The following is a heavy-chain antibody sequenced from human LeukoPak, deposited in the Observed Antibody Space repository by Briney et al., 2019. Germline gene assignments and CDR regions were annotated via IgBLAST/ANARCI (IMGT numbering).Heavy chain of an antibody. D-gene: IGHD4-11*01. CDR2: IYYSGST. Sequence: SETLSLTCTVSGGSISSYYWSWIRQPPGKGLEWIGYIYYSGSTNYNPSLKSRVTISVDTSKNQFSLKLSSVTAADTAVYYCASGAYSNYPVPSYYFDYWGQGTLVTVSS. CDR1: GGSISSYY. J-gene: IGHJ4*02. V-gene: IGHV4-59*08. CDR3: ASGAYSNYPVPSYYFDY.